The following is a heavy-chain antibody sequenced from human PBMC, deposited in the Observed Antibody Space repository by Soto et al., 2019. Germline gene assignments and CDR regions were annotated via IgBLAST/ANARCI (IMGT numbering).Heavy chain of an antibody. CDR1: GGSISSGGYS. J-gene: IGHJ4*02. CDR3: ARGDIAAAGTHPFDY. V-gene: IGHV4-30-2*01. CDR2: IYHSGRT. D-gene: IGHD6-13*01. Sequence: QLQLQESGSGLVKPSQTLSLTCAVSGGSISSGGYSWSWIRQPPGKGLEWIGYIYHSGRTYYNPSLNSRVTISVDRSKNQFSLKLSSVTAADTAVYYCARGDIAAAGTHPFDYWGQGTLVTVSS.